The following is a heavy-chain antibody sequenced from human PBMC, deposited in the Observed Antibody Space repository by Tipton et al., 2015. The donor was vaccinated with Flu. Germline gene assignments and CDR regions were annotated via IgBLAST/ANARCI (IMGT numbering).Heavy chain of an antibody. CDR1: GGSISSYY. CDR3: ARDWGGYSFFGGQIHWFDP. CDR2: IYYSGST. J-gene: IGHJ5*02. D-gene: IGHD5-18*01. V-gene: IGHV4-59*01. Sequence: TLSLTCTVSGGSISSYYWSWIRQPPGKGLEWIGYIYYSGSTNYNPSLKSRVTISVDTSKNQFSLKLSSVTAADTAVYYCARDWGGYSFFGGQIHWFDPWGQGTLVTVSS.